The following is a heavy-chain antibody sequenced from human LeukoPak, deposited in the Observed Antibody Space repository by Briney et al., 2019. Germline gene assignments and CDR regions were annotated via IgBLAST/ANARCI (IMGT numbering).Heavy chain of an antibody. CDR1: GFTFSSYE. CDR3: ARDMYYYGSGSYYNSFDY. Sequence: PGGSLRLSCAASGFTFSSYEMNWVRQAPGKGLEWVSYISSSGSTIYYADSVKGRFTISKDNAKNTLYLQMNSLRAEDTAVYYCARDMYYYGSGSYYNSFDYWGQGTLVTVSS. CDR2: ISSSGSTI. D-gene: IGHD3-10*01. J-gene: IGHJ4*02. V-gene: IGHV3-48*03.